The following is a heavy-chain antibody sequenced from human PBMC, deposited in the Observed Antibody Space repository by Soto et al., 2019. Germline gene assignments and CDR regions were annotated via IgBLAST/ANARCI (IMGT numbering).Heavy chain of an antibody. Sequence: QITLKESGPPLVKPTQTLTLTCTFSGFSLSSIGVGVGWIRQPPGKALEWLGILYWDDDKHYSPSLKSRISIAKDTSTDQVVLTLTNMDPVDTATYYCAQTIVVVPTAHDAFDVWGQGTMVTVSS. D-gene: IGHD2-2*01. CDR1: GFSLSSIGVG. V-gene: IGHV2-5*02. CDR3: AQTIVVVPTAHDAFDV. CDR2: LYWDDDK. J-gene: IGHJ3*01.